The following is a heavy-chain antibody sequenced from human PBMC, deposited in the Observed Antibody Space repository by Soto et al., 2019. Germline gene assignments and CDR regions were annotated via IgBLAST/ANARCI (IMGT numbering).Heavy chain of an antibody. CDR1: GFTFSSYE. J-gene: IGHJ4*02. CDR2: IGSTGSGT. D-gene: IGHD2-15*01. CDR3: VRDLHEPLATDALRVAN. Sequence: EMQLVESGGGLVQPGGSLRLSCAASGFTFSSYEMHWVRQAPGKGLEWISYIGSTGSGTHYADSVKGRFTMSRDNTKNSVSLQMSSLRAEDTAVYYCVRDLHEPLATDALRVANWGQGTQVTVSS. V-gene: IGHV3-48*03.